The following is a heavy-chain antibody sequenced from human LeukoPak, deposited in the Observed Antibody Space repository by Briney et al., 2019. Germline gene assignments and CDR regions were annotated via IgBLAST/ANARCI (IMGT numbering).Heavy chain of an antibody. V-gene: IGHV4-34*01. CDR3: ARLPYSGSYFDY. J-gene: IGHJ4*02. Sequence: SETLSLTCAVYGGSFSGYYWSWIRQPPGKGLEWIGEINHSGSTNYNPSLKSRVTISVDTSKNQFSLKLRSVTAADTAVYYCARLPYSGSYFDYWGQGTLVTVSS. CDR2: INHSGST. CDR1: GGSFSGYY. D-gene: IGHD1-26*01.